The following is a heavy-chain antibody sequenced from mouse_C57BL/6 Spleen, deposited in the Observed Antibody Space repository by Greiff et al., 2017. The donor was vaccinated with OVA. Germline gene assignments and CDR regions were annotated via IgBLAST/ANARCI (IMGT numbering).Heavy chain of an antibody. V-gene: IGHV3-6*01. Sequence: EVQLVESGPGLVKPSQSLSLTCSVTGYSITSGYYWNWIRQFPGNKLEWMGYISYDGSNNYNPSLKNRISITRDTSKNQFFLKLNSVTTEDTATYYCARGGYSNYEGGAMDYWGQGTSVTVSS. CDR3: ARGGYSNYEGGAMDY. J-gene: IGHJ4*01. D-gene: IGHD2-5*01. CDR1: GYSITSGYY. CDR2: ISYDGSN.